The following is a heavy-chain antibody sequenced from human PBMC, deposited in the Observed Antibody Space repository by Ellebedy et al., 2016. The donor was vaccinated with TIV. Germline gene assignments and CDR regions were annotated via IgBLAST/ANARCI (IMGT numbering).Heavy chain of an antibody. CDR2: INHSGST. D-gene: IGHD4-23*01. CDR3: AAYYGGDYWYFDL. V-gene: IGHV4-34*01. J-gene: IGHJ2*01. CDR1: GGSFSGYY. Sequence: SETLSLXXAVYGGSFSGYYWSWIRQPPGKGLEWIGEINHSGSTNYNPSLKSRVTISVDTSKNQFSLKLSSVTAADTAVYYCAAYYGGDYWYFDLWGRGTLVTVSS.